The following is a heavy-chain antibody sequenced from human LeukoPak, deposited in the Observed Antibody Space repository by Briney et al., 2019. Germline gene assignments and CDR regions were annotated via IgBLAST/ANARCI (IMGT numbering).Heavy chain of an antibody. Sequence: GGSLRLSCVASGLTFSNYAMSWVRQAPGKGLEWVSSFSAIDGSTWYADSVRGRFTISRDNSKNTLYLQMNSLRGEDTAVYYCATDFAVGYSSFDYWGQGTLVTVSS. D-gene: IGHD3-22*01. V-gene: IGHV3-23*01. CDR3: ATDFAVGYSSFDY. CDR1: GLTFSNYA. CDR2: FSAIDGST. J-gene: IGHJ4*02.